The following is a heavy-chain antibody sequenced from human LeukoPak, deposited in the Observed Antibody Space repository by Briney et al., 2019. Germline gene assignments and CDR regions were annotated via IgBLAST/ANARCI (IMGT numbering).Heavy chain of an antibody. CDR3: ARGTGFDI. D-gene: IGHD1-1*01. CDR2: TKEDGGVK. CDR1: GFTFSRYW. Sequence: PGGSLRLSCAVSGFTFSRYWMSWARQAPGRGLEWVANTKEDGGVKTYVDSVKGRFIISRDSAKDSLFLQMNGLRAGDTAVYYCARGTGFDIWGQGTLVTVSS. V-gene: IGHV3-7*05. J-gene: IGHJ3*02.